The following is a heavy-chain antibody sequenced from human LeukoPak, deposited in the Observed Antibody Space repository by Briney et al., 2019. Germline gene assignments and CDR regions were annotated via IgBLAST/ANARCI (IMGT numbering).Heavy chain of an antibody. Sequence: PGGSLRLSCAASGFTFSSYCMHWVRQTPGKGLVWVSRINSDGSSTSYADSVKGRFTISRDNAKNTVYLQMNSLRAEDTAVYYCARDLQGVTTLYYFDYWGQGTLVTVSS. V-gene: IGHV3-74*01. CDR1: GFTFSSYC. CDR2: INSDGSST. J-gene: IGHJ4*02. CDR3: ARDLQGVTTLYYFDY. D-gene: IGHD4-17*01.